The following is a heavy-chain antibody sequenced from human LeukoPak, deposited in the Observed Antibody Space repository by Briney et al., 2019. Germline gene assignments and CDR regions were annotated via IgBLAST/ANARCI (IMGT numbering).Heavy chain of an antibody. V-gene: IGHV1-46*01. CDR1: GYTFTSYY. CDR2: INPSGGST. CDR3: AFWPGTAAGFNGPFDH. Sequence: ASVKVSCRASGYTFTSYYMHWVRQAPGQGLEWMGIINPSGGSTSYAQKFQGRVTMTRDTSTSTVYMELNSLRAEDTAVYYCAFWPGTAAGFNGPFDHWGQGTLVTVSS. J-gene: IGHJ4*02. D-gene: IGHD6-13*01.